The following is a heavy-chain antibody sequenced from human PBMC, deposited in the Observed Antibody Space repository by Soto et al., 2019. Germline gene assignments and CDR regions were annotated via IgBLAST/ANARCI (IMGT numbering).Heavy chain of an antibody. V-gene: IGHV3-30-3*01. CDR2: ISYDGSNK. J-gene: IGHJ6*02. Sequence: PGGSLRLSCAASGFTFSSYAMHWVRQAPGKGLEWVAVISYDGSNKYYADSVEGRFTISRDNSKNTLYLQMNSLRAEDTAVYYCARGADSSSSVFSGAYYYYHYGMDVWGQGTTVTVSS. CDR3: ARGADSSSSVFSGAYYYYHYGMDV. D-gene: IGHD6-6*01. CDR1: GFTFSSYA.